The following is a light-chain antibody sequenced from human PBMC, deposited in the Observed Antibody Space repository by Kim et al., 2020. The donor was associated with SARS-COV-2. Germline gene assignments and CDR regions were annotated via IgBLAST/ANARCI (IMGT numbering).Light chain of an antibody. Sequence: VAFGQTVRITCQGDSLRSYYATWYQQKPGQAPILVIYGKNNRPSGIPDRFSGSSSGNTASLTITGTQAGDEADYYCNSRDSNNNVLFGGGTRLTVL. CDR2: GKN. V-gene: IGLV3-19*01. CDR3: NSRDSNNNVL. J-gene: IGLJ2*01. CDR1: SLRSYY.